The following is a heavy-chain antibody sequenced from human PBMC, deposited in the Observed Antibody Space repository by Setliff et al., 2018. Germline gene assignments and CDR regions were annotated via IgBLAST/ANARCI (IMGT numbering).Heavy chain of an antibody. CDR3: ARDSSHFIRVLDS. Sequence: GGSLRLSCAASGFTFDDYVMSWVRQAPGKGLEWVSSISGSSSNFIYYADSVKGRFTISRDNAKNSLFLQMDNLRAEDTAQYFCARDSSHFIRVLDSWGQGTLVTVSS. J-gene: IGHJ4*02. CDR1: GFTFDDYV. D-gene: IGHD3-10*01. V-gene: IGHV3-21*01. CDR2: ISGSSSNFI.